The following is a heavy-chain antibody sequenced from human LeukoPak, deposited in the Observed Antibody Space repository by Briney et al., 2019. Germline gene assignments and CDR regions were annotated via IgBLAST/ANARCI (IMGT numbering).Heavy chain of an antibody. Sequence: ASVTVSCKSSGYTFTSYGISWVWQAHGQGLGWVGWISVYNRNTNYAQKLQGRVTMTTDTSTSTAYMERRSLRCEDRAVYYCAVGEGSYDAFDIWGQGTMVTVSS. V-gene: IGHV1-18*01. J-gene: IGHJ3*02. CDR2: ISVYNRNT. D-gene: IGHD1-26*01. CDR3: AVGEGSYDAFDI. CDR1: GYTFTSYG.